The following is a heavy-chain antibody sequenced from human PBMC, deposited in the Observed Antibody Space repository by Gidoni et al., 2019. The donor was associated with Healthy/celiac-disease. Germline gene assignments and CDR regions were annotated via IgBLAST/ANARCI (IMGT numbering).Heavy chain of an antibody. CDR1: GYTFTSYY. D-gene: IGHD5-18*01. CDR2: INPSGCST. J-gene: IGHJ4*02. Sequence: QVQLVQSGAEVKKPGASGKVSCKASGYTFTSYYMHWVRQAPGQGLEWMGIINPSGCSTSYAQKFQGRVTMTRDTSTSTVYMELSSLRSEDTAVYYCARGDIGSYGYVVRYREFDYWGQGTLVTVSS. V-gene: IGHV1-46*03. CDR3: ARGDIGSYGYVVRYREFDY.